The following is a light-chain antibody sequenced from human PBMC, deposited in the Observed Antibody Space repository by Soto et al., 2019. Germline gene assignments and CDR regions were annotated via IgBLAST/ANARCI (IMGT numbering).Light chain of an antibody. CDR3: CSYAGQRVV. CDR2: EGN. J-gene: IGLJ2*01. CDR1: NL. V-gene: IGLV2-23*01. Sequence: QSALTQPASVPGSPGQSITISCTYNLVSWYQQHPGKAPKLMIYEGNKRPSGVSNRFSGSKSGNTASLTISGLQAEDEADHYCCSYAGQRVVFGGGTKVTVL.